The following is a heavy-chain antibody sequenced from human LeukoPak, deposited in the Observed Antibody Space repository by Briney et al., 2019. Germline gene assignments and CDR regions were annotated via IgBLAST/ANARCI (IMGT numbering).Heavy chain of an antibody. V-gene: IGHV4-34*01. D-gene: IGHD3-22*01. CDR1: GGSFSGYY. CDR3: ARSKDGSGFAAY. J-gene: IGHJ4*02. Sequence: ASETLSLTCAVYGGSFSGYYWTWIRQPPGKGLEWIGEINHSGNTNYNPSLKSRVAISVDTSKNQFSLKLSSVIAADTAMCYCARSKDGSGFAAYWGQGTQVTVSS. CDR2: INHSGNT.